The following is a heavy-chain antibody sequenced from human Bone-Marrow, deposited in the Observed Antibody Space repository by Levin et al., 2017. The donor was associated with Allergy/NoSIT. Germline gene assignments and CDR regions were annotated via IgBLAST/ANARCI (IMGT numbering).Heavy chain of an antibody. D-gene: IGHD3-10*01. CDR1: GFTFSDYG. V-gene: IGHV3-30*18. CDR3: AKPGRATDVLLWFGELFDPTTCFDY. CDR2: ISYDGTNK. Sequence: PGGSLRLSCAASGFTFSDYGMHWVRQAPGKGLEWVALISYDGTNKWYADSVKGRFTISRDNSKNTLYLEMNSLRTEDTAVLYCAKPGRATDVLLWFGELFDPTTCFDYWGQGTLVTVSS. J-gene: IGHJ4*02.